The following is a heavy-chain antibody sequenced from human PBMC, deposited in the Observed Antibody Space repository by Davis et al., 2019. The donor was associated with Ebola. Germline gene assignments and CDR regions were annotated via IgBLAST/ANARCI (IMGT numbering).Heavy chain of an antibody. CDR3: TRYGDYSWFDP. CDR2: IRSKANSYAT. V-gene: IGHV3-73*01. J-gene: IGHJ5*02. CDR1: GFTFSGSA. D-gene: IGHD4-17*01. Sequence: GESLKISCAASGFTFSGSAMHWVRQASGKGLEWVGRIRSKANSYATAYAASVKGRFTISRDDSKNTAYLQMNSLKTEDTAVYYCTRYGDYSWFDPWGQGTLVTVSS.